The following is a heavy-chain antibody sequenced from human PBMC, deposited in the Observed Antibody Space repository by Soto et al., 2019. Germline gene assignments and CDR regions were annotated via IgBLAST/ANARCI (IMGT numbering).Heavy chain of an antibody. D-gene: IGHD5-12*01. CDR1: GYTFTSYA. J-gene: IGHJ6*02. V-gene: IGHV7-4-1*01. CDR2: INTNTGNP. CDR3: ARGGYSYGQGYSGYDYHYYYYGMDV. Sequence: ASVKVSCKASGYTFTSYAMNWVRQAPGQGLEWMGWINTNTGNPTYAQGFTGRFVFSLDTSVSTAYLQICSLKAEDTAVYYRARGGYSYGQGYSGYDYHYYYYGMDVWGQGTTVTVSS.